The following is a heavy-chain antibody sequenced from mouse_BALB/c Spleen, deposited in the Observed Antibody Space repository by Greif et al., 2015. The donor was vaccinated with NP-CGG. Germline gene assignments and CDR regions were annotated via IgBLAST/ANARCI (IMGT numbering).Heavy chain of an antibody. J-gene: IGHJ4*01. V-gene: IGHV1-14*01. CDR2: INPYNDGT. CDR3: AREYGNYGDYYAMDY. D-gene: IGHD2-10*02. CDR1: GYTFTSYV. Sequence: VQLQQSGPELVKPGASVKMSCKASGYTFTSYVMHWVKQKPGQGLEWIGYINPYNDGTKYNEKFKGKATLTSDKSSSTAYMELSSLTSEDSAVYYCAREYGNYGDYYAMDYWGQGTSVTVSS.